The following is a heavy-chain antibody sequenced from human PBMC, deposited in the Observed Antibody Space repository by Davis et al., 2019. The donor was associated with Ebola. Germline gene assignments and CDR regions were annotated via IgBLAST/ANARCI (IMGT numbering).Heavy chain of an antibody. CDR3: ARDGEQWLPHYYGMDV. V-gene: IGHV1-18*01. Sequence: ASVKVSCKASGYTFTSYGISWVRQAPGQGLEWMGWINPYSGNTNYAQKLQGRVTMTTDTSTTTAYMDLRILTSDDTAVYYCARDGEQWLPHYYGMDVWGQGTTVTVSS. CDR1: GYTFTSYG. CDR2: INPYSGNT. J-gene: IGHJ6*02. D-gene: IGHD6-19*01.